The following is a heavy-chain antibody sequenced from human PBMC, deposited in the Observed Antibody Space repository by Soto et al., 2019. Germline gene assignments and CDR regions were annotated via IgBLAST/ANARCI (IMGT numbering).Heavy chain of an antibody. CDR1: GFTFSSYA. V-gene: IGHV3-23*01. CDR2: ISGSGGST. D-gene: IGHD3-10*02. Sequence: GGSLRLSCAASGFTFSSYAMSWVRQAPGKGLEWVSAISGSGGSTYYADSVKGRFTIPRDNSKNTLYLQMNSLRAEDTAVYYCAKDLFSTFGVFDYWGQGTQVTSPQ. CDR3: AKDLFSTFGVFDY. J-gene: IGHJ4*02.